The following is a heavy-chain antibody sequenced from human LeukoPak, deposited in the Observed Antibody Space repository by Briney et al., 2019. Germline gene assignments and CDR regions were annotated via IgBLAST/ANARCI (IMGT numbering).Heavy chain of an antibody. D-gene: IGHD6-6*01. CDR3: AKDLSMAAPTPDY. CDR2: IYYSGST. J-gene: IGHJ4*02. Sequence: SETLSLTCTVSGYSISSSYYWGWIRQPPGQGLEWIGSIYYSGSTYYNPSLKSRVTISVDTSKNQFSLKLSTVTAADTAVYYCAKDLSMAAPTPDYWGQGTLVTVSS. CDR1: GYSISSSYY. V-gene: IGHV4-38-2*02.